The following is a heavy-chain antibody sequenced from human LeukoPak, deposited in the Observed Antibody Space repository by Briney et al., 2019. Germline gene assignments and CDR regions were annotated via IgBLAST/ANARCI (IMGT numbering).Heavy chain of an antibody. J-gene: IGHJ4*02. V-gene: IGHV1-2*02. Sequence: ASVKVSCKASGYTXTGYYMHWVRQAPGQGLEWMGWINPNGGGTNYAQKFQDRVTMTRDTSIDTAYMELTRLRSDDTAVYYCARSYTNTGGLPPYWGQGTLVTVSS. CDR3: ARSYTNTGGLPPY. CDR2: INPNGGGT. CDR1: GYTXTGYY. D-gene: IGHD4-11*01.